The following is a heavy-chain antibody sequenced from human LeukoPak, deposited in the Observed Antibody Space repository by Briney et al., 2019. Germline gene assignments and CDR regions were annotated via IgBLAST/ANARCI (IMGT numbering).Heavy chain of an antibody. V-gene: IGHV4-34*01. CDR1: GGSFSGYY. Sequence: SETLSLTCAVYGGSFSGYYWSWIRQPPGKGLEWIGSIYYSGSTYYNPSLKSRVTISVDTSKNQFSLKLSSVTAADTAVYYCASGVDTAMVTWWYWGQGTLVTVSS. CDR3: ASGVDTAMVTWWY. D-gene: IGHD5-18*01. CDR2: IYYSGST. J-gene: IGHJ4*02.